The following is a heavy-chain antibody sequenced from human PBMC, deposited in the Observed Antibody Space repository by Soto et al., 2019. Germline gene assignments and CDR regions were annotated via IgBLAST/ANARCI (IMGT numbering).Heavy chain of an antibody. V-gene: IGHV4-34*01. CDR2: INHSGST. D-gene: IGHD6-19*01. CDR3: ERPHMAVLYFDY. Sequence: QVQLQQWGAGLLKPSETLSLTCAVYGGSFSGYYWSWIRQPPGKGLEWIGEINHSGSTNYNPSLKSRVTISVDTSNSQFSLKLSSVTAADTAVYDCERPHMAVLYFDYWGQGTLVTVSS. CDR1: GGSFSGYY. J-gene: IGHJ4*02.